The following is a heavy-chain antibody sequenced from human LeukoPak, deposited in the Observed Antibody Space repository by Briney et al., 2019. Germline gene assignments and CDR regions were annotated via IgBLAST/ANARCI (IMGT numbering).Heavy chain of an antibody. Sequence: PGGSLRLSCAASGFTFSSYGMHWVRQAPGKGLEWVAVISYDGSNKYYADSVKGRFTISRDNSKNTLYLQMNSLRAEDTAVYYCAREGSSVWGSDYFDYWGQGTLVTVSS. D-gene: IGHD7-27*01. J-gene: IGHJ4*02. CDR3: AREGSSVWGSDYFDY. CDR1: GFTFSSYG. CDR2: ISYDGSNK. V-gene: IGHV3-30*19.